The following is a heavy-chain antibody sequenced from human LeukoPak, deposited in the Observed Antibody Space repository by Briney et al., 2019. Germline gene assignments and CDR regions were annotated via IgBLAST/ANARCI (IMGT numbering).Heavy chain of an antibody. CDR2: INSDGSST. CDR3: ARGLGGSYYAVDAFDI. D-gene: IGHD1-26*01. Sequence: PGGSLRLSCAASGFTFSSYWMHWVRQAPGKGLVWVSRINSDGSSTSYADSVKGRFTISRDNAKNTLYLRMNSLRAEDTAVYYCARGLGGSYYAVDAFDIWGQGTMVTVSS. J-gene: IGHJ3*02. CDR1: GFTFSSYW. V-gene: IGHV3-74*01.